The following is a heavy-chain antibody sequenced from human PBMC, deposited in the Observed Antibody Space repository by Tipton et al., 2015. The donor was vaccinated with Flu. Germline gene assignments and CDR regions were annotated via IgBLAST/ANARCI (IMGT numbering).Heavy chain of an antibody. CDR3: ARHTGDSVRGLIDY. D-gene: IGHD3-10*02. CDR1: GGSIGSPYC. V-gene: IGHV4-38-2*02. CDR2: IFHSGTT. Sequence: TLSLTCTVSGGSIGSPYCWGWVRQSPGQGLEWIGNIFHSGTTYYNPSPKTRLTISVDTSKNQFSLRLSSVTAADTAVYYCARHTGDSVRGLIDYWGQGTLVTVSS. J-gene: IGHJ4*02.